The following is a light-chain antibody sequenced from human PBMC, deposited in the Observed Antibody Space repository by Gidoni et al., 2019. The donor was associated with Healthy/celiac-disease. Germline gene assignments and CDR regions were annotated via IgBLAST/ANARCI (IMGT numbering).Light chain of an antibody. J-gene: IGKJ3*01. CDR2: AAS. CDR1: LSISSY. V-gene: IGKV1-39*01. CDR3: QQSYSTPYT. Sequence: DIQMTQSPSSLSASVGDRVTITCRASLSISSYLNSYQQKPEKAPKLLIYAASSLQSGVPTRCSGSGSGTDFTLTSSSLQPEDFATYYYQQSYSTPYTFGPGTKVDIK.